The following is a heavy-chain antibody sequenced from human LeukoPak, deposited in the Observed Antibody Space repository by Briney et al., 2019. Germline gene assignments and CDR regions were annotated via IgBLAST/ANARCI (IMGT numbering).Heavy chain of an antibody. CDR1: GFTFDDYG. Sequence: GGSLRLSCAASGFTFDDYGMSWVRQAPGKGLEWVSGINWNGGSTGYADSVKGRFTISRDNAKNSLYLQMISLRAEDTAVYYCARETGIAAASYYYYFYMDVWGKGTTVTISS. CDR2: INWNGGST. D-gene: IGHD6-13*01. V-gene: IGHV3-20*04. J-gene: IGHJ6*03. CDR3: ARETGIAAASYYYYFYMDV.